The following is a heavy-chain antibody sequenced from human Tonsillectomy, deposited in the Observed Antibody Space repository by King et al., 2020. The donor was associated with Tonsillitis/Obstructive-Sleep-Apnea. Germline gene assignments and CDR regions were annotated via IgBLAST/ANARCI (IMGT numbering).Heavy chain of an antibody. CDR3: AREDCSSTSCQGHDY. J-gene: IGHJ4*02. CDR2: TNSDGSST. Sequence: VQLVESGGGLVQPGGSLRLSCAASGFTFSSYWMHWVRHAPGKGLVWVSRTNSDGSSTSYADSVKGRFIISRDNAKNTLYLQMNSLRAEDTAVYYCAREDCSSTSCQGHDYWGQGTLVTVSS. V-gene: IGHV3-74*01. CDR1: GFTFSSYW. D-gene: IGHD2-2*01.